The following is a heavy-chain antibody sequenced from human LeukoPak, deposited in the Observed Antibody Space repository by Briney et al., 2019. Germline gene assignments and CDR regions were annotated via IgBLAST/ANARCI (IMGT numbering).Heavy chain of an antibody. CDR2: ISSSSSTI. D-gene: IGHD3-9*01. V-gene: IGHV3-48*04. Sequence: GGSLRLSCAASGFTFSSYSMNWVRQAPGKGLEWVSYISSSSSTIYYADSVKGRFTISRDNAKNSLYLQMNSLRAEDTAVYYCARLLPTYYDILTGSYDLWGRGTLVTVSS. CDR1: GFTFSSYS. J-gene: IGHJ2*01. CDR3: ARLLPTYYDILTGSYDL.